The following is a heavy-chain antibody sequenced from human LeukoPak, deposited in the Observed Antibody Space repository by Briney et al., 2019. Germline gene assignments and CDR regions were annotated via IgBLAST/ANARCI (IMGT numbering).Heavy chain of an antibody. Sequence: PSETLSLTCTVSGGSVSSGSYFWHWIRQPPGKGLEWIGYIYYSGSTNYNPSLKSRVTISVDTSKNEFSLKLSSGTAADTAVYYCARHGNYGNYFYYGMDVWGQGTTVTVSS. CDR3: ARHGNYGNYFYYGMDV. D-gene: IGHD3-10*01. CDR2: IYYSGST. V-gene: IGHV4-61*01. J-gene: IGHJ6*02. CDR1: GGSVSSGSYF.